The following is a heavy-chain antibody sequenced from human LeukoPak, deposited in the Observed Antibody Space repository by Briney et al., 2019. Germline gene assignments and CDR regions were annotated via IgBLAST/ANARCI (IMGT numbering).Heavy chain of an antibody. D-gene: IGHD2-2*03. CDR3: TKNGYCLSTNCWRDY. Sequence: GGSLRLSCTASGFSFSSYAMSWVRQAPGKGLEWVSVISAPGGSTYYADSVKGRFTISRDNSENTLYLQMSSLRADDTAVYYCTKNGYCLSTNCWRDYWGQGTLVTVSS. CDR2: ISAPGGST. J-gene: IGHJ4*02. CDR1: GFSFSSYA. V-gene: IGHV3-23*01.